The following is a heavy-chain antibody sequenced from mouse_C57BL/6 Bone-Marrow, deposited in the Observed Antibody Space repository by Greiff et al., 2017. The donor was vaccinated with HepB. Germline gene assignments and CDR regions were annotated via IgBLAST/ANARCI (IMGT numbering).Heavy chain of an antibody. CDR3: ARSYDGSHYYAMDY. V-gene: IGHV1-7*01. D-gene: IGHD2-3*01. Sequence: VMLVESGAELAKPGASVKLSCKASGYTFTSYWMHWVKQRPGQGLEWLGYINPSSGYTKYNQKFKDKATLTADKSSSTAYMQLSSLTYEDSAVYHCARSYDGSHYYAMDYWGQGTSVTVSS. CDR2: INPSSGYT. CDR1: GYTFTSYW. J-gene: IGHJ4*01.